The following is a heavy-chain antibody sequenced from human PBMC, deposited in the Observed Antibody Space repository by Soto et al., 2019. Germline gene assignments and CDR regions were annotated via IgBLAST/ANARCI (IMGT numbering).Heavy chain of an antibody. D-gene: IGHD5-18*01. CDR3: ARDPLWGTAMVLWYFDL. V-gene: IGHV3-30-3*01. Sequence: SLRLSCAASGIPVSSNYMTWVPQAPGKGLEWEAVISYDGSNKYYADSAKGRFTISRDNSKNSLYLQMNSLRAEDTAVFYCARDPLWGTAMVLWYFDLWGRGTLVTVSS. CDR2: ISYDGSNK. J-gene: IGHJ2*01. CDR1: GIPVSSNY.